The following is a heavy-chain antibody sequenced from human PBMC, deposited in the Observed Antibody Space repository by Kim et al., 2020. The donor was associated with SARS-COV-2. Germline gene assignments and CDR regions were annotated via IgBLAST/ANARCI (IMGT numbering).Heavy chain of an antibody. Sequence: AQQFQGRVTITADESTSTAYMGLSSLRSEDTAVYYCASFLAVAGTNWFDPWGQGTLVTVSS. V-gene: IGHV1-69*01. J-gene: IGHJ5*02. D-gene: IGHD6-19*01. CDR3: ASFLAVAGTNWFDP.